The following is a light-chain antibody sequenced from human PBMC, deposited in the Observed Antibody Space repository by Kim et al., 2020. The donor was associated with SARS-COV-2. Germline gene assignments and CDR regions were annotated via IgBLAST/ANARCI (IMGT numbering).Light chain of an antibody. Sequence: SYELTQPPSVSVAPGKTARITCGVNNIGSKSVHWYQQKPGQAPVLVIYYDSDRPSGIPERFSGSNSGNTATLTISRVDAGDEADYYCQVWDSSSEHSVFG. J-gene: IGLJ3*02. CDR1: NIGSKS. V-gene: IGLV3-21*04. CDR3: QVWDSSSEHSV. CDR2: YDS.